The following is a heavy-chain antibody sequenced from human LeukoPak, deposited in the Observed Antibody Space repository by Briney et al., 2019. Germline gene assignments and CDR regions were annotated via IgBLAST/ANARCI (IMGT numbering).Heavy chain of an antibody. D-gene: IGHD3-10*01. Sequence: PGGSLRLSCAASGFTFSSYAMHWVRQAPGKGLEWVAVISYDGSNKYYADSVKGRFTISRDNSKNTLYLQMNSLRAEDTAVYYCAKGQFGELPPDYWGQGTLVTVSS. CDR2: ISYDGSNK. V-gene: IGHV3-30*04. CDR1: GFTFSSYA. J-gene: IGHJ4*02. CDR3: AKGQFGELPPDY.